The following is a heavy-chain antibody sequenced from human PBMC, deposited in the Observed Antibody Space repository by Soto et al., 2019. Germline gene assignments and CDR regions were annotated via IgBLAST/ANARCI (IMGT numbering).Heavy chain of an antibody. CDR3: ARETITIFPDV. CDR1: GFTVNSNS. D-gene: IGHD3-3*01. CDR2: IQSGGST. Sequence: EMQLVESGGDLVQPGGSLRLSCVASGFTVNSNSMSWVRQAPGKGLEWVSVIQSGGSTYYADSVKSRFSISRDNSKNTLYLQMNSLRVEDTAVYYCARETITIFPDVWGKGTTVTVSS. J-gene: IGHJ6*04. V-gene: IGHV3-66*01.